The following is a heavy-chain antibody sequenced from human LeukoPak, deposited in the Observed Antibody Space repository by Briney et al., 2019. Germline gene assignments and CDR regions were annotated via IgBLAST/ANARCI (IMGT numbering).Heavy chain of an antibody. CDR3: ARAFLYSSGWYFQYNWFDP. CDR2: INHSGST. V-gene: IGHV4-34*01. D-gene: IGHD6-19*01. CDR1: GGSFSGYY. Sequence: SETLSLTCAVYGGSFSGYYWSWIRQPPGKGLEWIGEINHSGSTNYNPSLKSRVTISVDTSKNQFSLKLSSVTAADTAVYYCARAFLYSSGWYFQYNWFDPWGQGTLVTVSS. J-gene: IGHJ5*02.